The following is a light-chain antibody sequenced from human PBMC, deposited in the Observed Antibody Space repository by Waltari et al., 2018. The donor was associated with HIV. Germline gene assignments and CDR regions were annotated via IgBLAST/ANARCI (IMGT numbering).Light chain of an antibody. J-gene: IGKJ1*01. Sequence: DIRLTQSPSTLSASAGDRVAITCRAGQNVGAFLAWYQQKPGKPPKLLIFQASTLGGGVPSRFSGSVSGSDFTLTINGLQSDDFATYYCHQYASFSGTFGQGTKVEL. CDR2: QAS. V-gene: IGKV1-5*03. CDR1: QNVGAF. CDR3: HQYASFSGT.